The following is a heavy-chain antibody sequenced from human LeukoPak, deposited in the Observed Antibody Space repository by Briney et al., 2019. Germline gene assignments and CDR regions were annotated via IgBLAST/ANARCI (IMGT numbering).Heavy chain of an antibody. CDR1: GGSISSSRYY. CDR3: ARDSALLNNGDWYGGSDY. Sequence: PPETLSLTCTVSGGSISSSRYYWDWIRQPPGKGLEWIGSIYYSGSTYYNPSLKSRVTISVDTSKNQFSLKLSSVTAADTAMYYCARDSALLNNGDWYGGSDYWGQGTLVTVSS. V-gene: IGHV4-39*07. J-gene: IGHJ4*02. CDR2: IYYSGST. D-gene: IGHD4-17*01.